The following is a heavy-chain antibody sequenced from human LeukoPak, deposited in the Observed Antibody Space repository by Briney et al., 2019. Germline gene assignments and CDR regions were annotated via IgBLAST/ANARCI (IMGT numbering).Heavy chain of an antibody. CDR1: GYTFIGYY. CDR3: ARQQPEIMITFGGVIVPHMDV. CDR2: INLNSGGT. Sequence: ASVKVSCKASGYTFIGYYMHWVRQAPGQGLEWMGRINLNSGGTNYAQKFQGRVTMTRDTSISTAYMELSRLRSDDTAVYYCARQQPEIMITFGGVIVPHMDVWGKGTTVTVSS. V-gene: IGHV1-2*06. J-gene: IGHJ6*03. D-gene: IGHD3-16*02.